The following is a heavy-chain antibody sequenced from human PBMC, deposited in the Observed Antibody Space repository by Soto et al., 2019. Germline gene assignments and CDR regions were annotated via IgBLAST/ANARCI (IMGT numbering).Heavy chain of an antibody. Sequence: PGESLKISCKGSGYSFTSYWIGWLRQLSVKGLETVGLFFPGESDTRYSPSFQGQVTLSAPTSIRTAHLQWSSLKASDTAMHYCASGGTGYSSSWYLRWGQGTLVTVSS. V-gene: IGHV5-51*01. J-gene: IGHJ4*02. D-gene: IGHD6-13*01. CDR1: GYSFTSYW. CDR3: ASGGTGYSSSWYLR. CDR2: FFPGESDT.